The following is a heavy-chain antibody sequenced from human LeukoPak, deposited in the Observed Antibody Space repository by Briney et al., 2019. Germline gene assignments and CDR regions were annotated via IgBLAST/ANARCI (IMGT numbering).Heavy chain of an antibody. CDR1: GFTFDCCG. CDR2: IRNVGNDK. CDR3: SRDRHCIGSTCYGL. V-gene: IGHV3-30*02. D-gene: IGHD2-2*01. Sequence: GGSLRLSCAASGFTFDCCGMHWVRQAPGKGLEWVAFIRNVGNDKYYADSVKGRFFISRDNSKNTLPLQMNSLRVEDTAVYYCSRDRHCIGSTCYGLWGQGNRVTVSS. J-gene: IGHJ4*02.